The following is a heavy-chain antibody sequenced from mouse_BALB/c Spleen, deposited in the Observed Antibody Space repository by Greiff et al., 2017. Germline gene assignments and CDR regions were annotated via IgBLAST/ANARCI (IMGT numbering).Heavy chain of an antibody. D-gene: IGHD2-14*01. CDR3: AREDGTRAMDY. CDR2: ISSGGSYT. J-gene: IGHJ4*01. V-gene: IGHV5-9-4*01. CDR1: GFTFSSYA. Sequence: EVQLQESGGGLVKPGGSLKLSCAASGFTFSSYAMSWVRQSPEKRLEWVAEISSGGSYTYYPDTVTGRFTISRDNAKNTLYLEMSSLRSEDTAMYYCAREDGTRAMDYWGQGTSVTVSS.